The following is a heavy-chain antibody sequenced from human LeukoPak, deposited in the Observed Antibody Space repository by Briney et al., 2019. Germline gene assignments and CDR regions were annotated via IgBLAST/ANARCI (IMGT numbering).Heavy chain of an antibody. CDR1: GYTFTGYY. D-gene: IGHD3-10*01. CDR3: ARVKPFMVRGVITRGSFDP. V-gene: IGHV1-2*02. J-gene: IGHJ5*02. Sequence: ASVKVSCKASGYTFTGYYMHWVRQAPGQGLEWMGWINPNSGGTNYAQKFQGRVTMTKDTSISTAYMELSRLRSDGTAVYYCARVKPFMVRGVITRGSFDPWGQGTLVTVSS. CDR2: INPNSGGT.